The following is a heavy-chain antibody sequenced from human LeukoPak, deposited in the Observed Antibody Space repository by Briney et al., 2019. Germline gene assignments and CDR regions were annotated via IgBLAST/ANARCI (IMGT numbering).Heavy chain of an antibody. J-gene: IGHJ4*02. CDR2: MNPNSGNT. CDR3: ALFAGSYYFDY. V-gene: IGHV1-8*02. CDR1: GGTFSSYA. Sequence: ASVKVSCKASGGTFSSYAISWVRQAPGQGLEWMGWMNPNSGNTGYAQKFQGRVTMTRNTSISTAYMELSSLRSEDTAVYYCALFAGSYYFDYWGQGTLVTVSS. D-gene: IGHD3-3*01.